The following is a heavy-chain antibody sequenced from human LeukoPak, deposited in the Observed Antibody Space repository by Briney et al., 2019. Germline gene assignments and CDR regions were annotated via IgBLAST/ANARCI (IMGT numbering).Heavy chain of an antibody. CDR3: ARAPDYYYYGMDV. V-gene: IGHV4-4*02. CDR2: IYHSGST. CDR1: GGSISSSNW. J-gene: IGHJ6*02. Sequence: SETLSLTCAVSGGSISSSNWWSWVRQPPGKGLEWIGEIYHSGSTNYNPSLKSRVTISVDKSKNQFSLKLSSVTAADTAVYYCARAPDYYYYGMDVWGQGTTVTVSS.